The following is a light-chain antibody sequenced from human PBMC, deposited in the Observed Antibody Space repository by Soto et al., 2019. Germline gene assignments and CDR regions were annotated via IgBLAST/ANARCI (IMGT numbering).Light chain of an antibody. V-gene: IGKV3-20*01. Sequence: VMSQSPGTLSLSPGERATLSCRASQSVSSSYLAWYQQKPGQAPRLLIYGASSRATGIPDRFSGSGSGTDFTLTISRLEPEDFAVYYCQQYGSSPRTFGQGTKVDIK. CDR1: QSVSSSY. CDR2: GAS. J-gene: IGKJ1*01. CDR3: QQYGSSPRT.